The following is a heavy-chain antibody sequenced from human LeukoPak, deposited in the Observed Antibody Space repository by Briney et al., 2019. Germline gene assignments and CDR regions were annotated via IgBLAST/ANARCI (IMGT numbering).Heavy chain of an antibody. CDR2: IIPIFGTA. CDR3: ATSYSSSWWLYYFDY. V-gene: IGHV1-69*13. J-gene: IGHJ4*02. CDR1: GGTFSSYA. D-gene: IGHD6-13*01. Sequence: ASVKVSCKASGGTFSSYAISWVRQAPGQGLEWMGGIIPIFGTANYAQKFQGRVTITADESTSTAYMELSSLRSEDTAVYYCATSYSSSWWLYYFDYWGQGTLVIVSS.